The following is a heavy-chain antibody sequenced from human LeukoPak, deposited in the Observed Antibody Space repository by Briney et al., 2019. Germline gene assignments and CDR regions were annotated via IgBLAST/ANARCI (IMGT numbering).Heavy chain of an antibody. D-gene: IGHD1-1*01. Sequence: GGSLRLSSDASGYTISSCSMSWVRQAPGQVLEWMANIKQDGSEKYYVDSVKGRFTISRDNAKNSMYLQMNSLRAEDTAVYYCARRRRLGPFDIWRQGKMLTVSS. V-gene: IGHV3-7*01. CDR2: IKQDGSEK. CDR3: ARRRRLGPFDI. CDR1: GYTISSCS. J-gene: IGHJ3*02.